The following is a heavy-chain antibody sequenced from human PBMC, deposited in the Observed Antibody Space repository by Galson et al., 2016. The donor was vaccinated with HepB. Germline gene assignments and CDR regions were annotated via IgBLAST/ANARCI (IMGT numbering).Heavy chain of an antibody. V-gene: IGHV3-30*04. CDR1: GFTFSSYA. D-gene: IGHD3-22*01. CDR2: ISYDGSNK. Sequence: SLRLSCAASGFTFSSYAMHWVRQAPGKGLEWVAVISYDGSNKYYADSVKGRFTISRDNSKNMLYLQMKSLRAEDTAVYYCARGPDYYDSSEVRFWGQGTLVTVSS. CDR3: ARGPDYYDSSEVRF. J-gene: IGHJ4*02.